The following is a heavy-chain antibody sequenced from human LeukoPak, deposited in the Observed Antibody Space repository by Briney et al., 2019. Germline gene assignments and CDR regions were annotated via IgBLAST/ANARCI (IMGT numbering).Heavy chain of an antibody. Sequence: GGSLRLSCAASGFTVSSNYMSWVRQAPGRGLEWVSVIYSGGSTYYADSVKGRFTISRDNSKNTLYLQMNSLRAEDTAVYYCARAHYSNYAGGAFDIWGQGTMVTVSS. J-gene: IGHJ3*02. CDR2: IYSGGST. CDR1: GFTVSSNY. D-gene: IGHD4-11*01. V-gene: IGHV3-66*01. CDR3: ARAHYSNYAGGAFDI.